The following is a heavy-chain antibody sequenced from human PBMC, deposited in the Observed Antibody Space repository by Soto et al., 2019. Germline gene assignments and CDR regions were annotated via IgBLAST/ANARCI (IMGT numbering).Heavy chain of an antibody. Sequence: ASVKVSCKASGGTISSYAISWVRQAPGQGLEWMGGIIPIFGTANYAQKFQGRVTITADESTSTAYMELSSLRSEDTAVYYCASGMDYYESSGYHYWGQGTLVTVSS. CDR3: ASGMDYYESSGYHY. V-gene: IGHV1-69*13. J-gene: IGHJ4*02. D-gene: IGHD3-22*01. CDR1: GGTISSYA. CDR2: IIPIFGTA.